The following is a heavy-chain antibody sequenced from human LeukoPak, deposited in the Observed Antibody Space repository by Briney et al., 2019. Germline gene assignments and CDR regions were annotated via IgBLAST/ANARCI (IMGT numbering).Heavy chain of an antibody. CDR2: ISSSGSTI. J-gene: IGHJ4*02. CDR3: AKPLEGYSGYDYEY. D-gene: IGHD5-12*01. V-gene: IGHV3-11*04. Sequence: GGSLRLSCAAPGFTFSDYYMSWIRQAPGGGLGWVSYISSSGSTIYYADSVKGRFTISRDNAKNSLYLQMNSLRAEDTAVYYCAKPLEGYSGYDYEYWGQGTLVTASS. CDR1: GFTFSDYY.